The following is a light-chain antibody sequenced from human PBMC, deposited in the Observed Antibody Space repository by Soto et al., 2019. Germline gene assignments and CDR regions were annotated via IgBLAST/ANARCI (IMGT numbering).Light chain of an antibody. V-gene: IGLV2-8*01. CDR3: SSCAGSYNWV. CDR2: EVS. CDR1: SSDVGGYKY. Sequence: QSALTQPPSASGSPGQSVTISCTGTSSDVGGYKYVSWYQQHPGKAPKLLIYEVSKRPSGVPDRFSGSKSGNTASLTVSGLQAADEADYSWSSCAGSYNWVFGGGTKPTVL. J-gene: IGLJ3*02.